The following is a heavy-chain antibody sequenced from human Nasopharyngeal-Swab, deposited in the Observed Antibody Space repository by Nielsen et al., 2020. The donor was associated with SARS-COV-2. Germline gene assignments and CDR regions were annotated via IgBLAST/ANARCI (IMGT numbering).Heavy chain of an antibody. D-gene: IGHD6-6*01. CDR2: INPNSGGT. CDR3: ARGWKFYPSSGDAFDI. J-gene: IGHJ3*02. V-gene: IGHV1-2*06. CDR1: GYTFTGYY. Sequence: ASVKVSCKASGYTFTGYYMHWVRQAPGQGLEWTGRINPNSGGTNYAQKFQGRVTMTRDTSISTAYMELSRLRSDDTAVYYCARGWKFYPSSGDAFDIWGQGTMVTVSS.